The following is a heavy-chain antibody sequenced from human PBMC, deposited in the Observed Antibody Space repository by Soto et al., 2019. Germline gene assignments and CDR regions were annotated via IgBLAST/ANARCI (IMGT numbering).Heavy chain of an antibody. J-gene: IGHJ4*02. CDR2: ISAYNGHT. CDR1: GYTFTNYG. Sequence: QVQRVQSGPEVKKPGASVKVSCKASGYTFTNYGFNWVRQAPGQGLEWMGWISAYNGHTKYSQIFQARVIMTTDTSTSTAYMELRSLTSDDTAVYYWAREGDGNSPLGYWGKVPLVTVSS. CDR3: AREGDGNSPLGY. D-gene: IGHD6-13*01. V-gene: IGHV1-18*01.